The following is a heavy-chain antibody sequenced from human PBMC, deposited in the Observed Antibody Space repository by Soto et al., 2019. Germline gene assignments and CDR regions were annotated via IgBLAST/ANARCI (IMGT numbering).Heavy chain of an antibody. CDR3: AKDRTGLTFQLDY. CDR2: ISYDGSNK. CDR1: GFTFSSYG. D-gene: IGHD3-10*01. V-gene: IGHV3-30*18. J-gene: IGHJ4*02. Sequence: QVQLVESGGGVVQPGRSLRLSCAASGFTFSSYGMHWVRQAPGKGLEWVAVISYDGSNKYYADSVKGRFTISRDNSKKRLYLQMNSLRAEDPVVYYCAKDRTGLTFQLDYWGQGTLVTVSS.